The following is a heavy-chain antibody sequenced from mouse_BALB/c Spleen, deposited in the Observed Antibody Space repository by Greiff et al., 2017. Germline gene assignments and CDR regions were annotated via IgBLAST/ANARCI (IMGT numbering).Heavy chain of an antibody. D-gene: IGHD1-1*01. J-gene: IGHJ4*01. CDR1: GYTFTSYW. CDR2: INPSTGYT. Sequence: VQLQQSGAELAKPGASVKMSCKASGYTFTSYWMHWVKQRPGQGLEWIGYINPSTGYTEYNQKFKDKATLTADKSSSTAYMQLSSLTSEDSAVYYCARYYYGSSFYAMDYWGQGTSVTVSS. V-gene: IGHV1-7*01. CDR3: ARYYYGSSFYAMDY.